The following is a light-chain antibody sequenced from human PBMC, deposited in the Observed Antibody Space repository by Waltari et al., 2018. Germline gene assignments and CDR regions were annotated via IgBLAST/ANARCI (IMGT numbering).Light chain of an antibody. CDR1: SDNVGYQG. CDR2: SNN. V-gene: IGLV10-54*04. CDR3: SAWDNSLVVVV. Sequence: QAGLTQPPSVSKGLRQTATLTSTGTSDNVGYQGAAWLQQHQGQPPKLLFYSNNDRPSGISERFAASTSGTTASLSITGLQPEEEADYYCSAWDNSLVVVVFGGGTKLTVL. J-gene: IGLJ3*02.